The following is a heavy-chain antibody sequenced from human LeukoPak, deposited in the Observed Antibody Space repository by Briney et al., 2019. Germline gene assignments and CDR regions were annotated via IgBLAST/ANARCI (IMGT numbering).Heavy chain of an antibody. Sequence: PGGSLRLSCAASGFRFSTYWITWVRQAPGKGLEWVANIKNDGSEKNYVDSVKGRFTISRDNAENSLFLQMNSLRVEDTAVYYCAKIDTIFGVDEFDYWGQGTLVTVSS. CDR3: AKIDTIFGVDEFDY. D-gene: IGHD3-3*01. J-gene: IGHJ4*02. CDR1: GFRFSTYW. V-gene: IGHV3-7*03. CDR2: IKNDGSEK.